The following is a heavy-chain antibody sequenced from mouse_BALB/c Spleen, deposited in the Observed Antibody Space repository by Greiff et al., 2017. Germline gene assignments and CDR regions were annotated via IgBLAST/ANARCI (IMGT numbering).Heavy chain of an antibody. CDR3: ARNRGYDGYYVGFAY. CDR1: GFSLTSYG. V-gene: IGHV2-2*02. CDR2: IWSGGST. Sequence: VKLVESGPGLVQPSQSLSITCTVSGFSLTSYGVHWVRQSPGKGLEWLGVIWSGGSTDYNAAFISRLSISKDNSKSQVFFKMNSLQANDTAIYYCARNRGYDGYYVGFAYWGQGTLVTVSA. J-gene: IGHJ3*01. D-gene: IGHD2-3*01.